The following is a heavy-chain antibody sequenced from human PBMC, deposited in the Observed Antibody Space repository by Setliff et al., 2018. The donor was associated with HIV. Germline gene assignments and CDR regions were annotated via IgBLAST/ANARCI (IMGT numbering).Heavy chain of an antibody. Sequence: SETLSLTCAVSGGSISSSSYYWGWVRQPPGKGLEWIGTIYYSGSTYYNPSLRSRVTISVDTSRNQFSLRLSSVTAADTAFYYCARHNPASVPASSPDYWGQGTLVTVSS. CDR3: ARHNPASVPASSPDY. D-gene: IGHD2-2*01. J-gene: IGHJ4*02. V-gene: IGHV4-39*01. CDR1: GGSISSSSYY. CDR2: IYYSGST.